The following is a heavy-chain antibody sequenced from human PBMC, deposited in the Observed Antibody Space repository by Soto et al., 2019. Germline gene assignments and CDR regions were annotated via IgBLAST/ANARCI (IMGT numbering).Heavy chain of an antibody. CDR3: AVTIVVVPAYYYYGMDV. CDR1: GGTFSSYA. J-gene: IGHJ6*02. Sequence: SVKVSCKASGGTFSSYAISWGRQAPVQGLEWMGGIIPIFGTANYAQKFQGRVTITADKSTSTAYMELSSLRSEDTAVYYCAVTIVVVPAYYYYGMDVWGQGTTVTVSS. V-gene: IGHV1-69*06. CDR2: IIPIFGTA. D-gene: IGHD2-2*01.